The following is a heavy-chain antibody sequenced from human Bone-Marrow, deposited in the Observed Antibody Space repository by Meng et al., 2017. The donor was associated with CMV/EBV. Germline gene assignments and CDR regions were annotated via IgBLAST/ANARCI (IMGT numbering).Heavy chain of an antibody. CDR1: FPFSSSR. V-gene: IGHV3-21*01. CDR3: AREGVPNCGGDCYEIDY. CDR2: ISSSSSYI. Sequence: FPFSSSRMNWVRQAPGKGLEWVSSISSSSSYIYYAASVQGRFTISRDNAKNSLYLQMNSLRAEDTAVYYCAREGVPNCGGDCYEIDYWGQGTLVTVSS. J-gene: IGHJ4*02. D-gene: IGHD2-21*01.